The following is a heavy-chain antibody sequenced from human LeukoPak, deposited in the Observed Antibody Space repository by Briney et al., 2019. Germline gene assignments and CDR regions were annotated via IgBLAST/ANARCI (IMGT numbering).Heavy chain of an antibody. V-gene: IGHV4-38-2*01. D-gene: IGHD2-21*01. Sequence: SETLSLTCGVSGYSISSGYYWGWIRQSPGKGLEWIGSIFHSGKAYYNLSLKSRVTISVDTSKNQFSPKLTSVTAADTAVYYCARGDIPDFWGQGTLVTVSS. J-gene: IGHJ4*02. CDR2: IFHSGKA. CDR3: ARGDIPDF. CDR1: GYSISSGYY.